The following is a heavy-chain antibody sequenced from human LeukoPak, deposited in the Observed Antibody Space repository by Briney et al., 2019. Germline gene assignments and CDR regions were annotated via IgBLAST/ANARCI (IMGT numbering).Heavy chain of an antibody. Sequence: SETLSLTCTVSGGSISSSSYYWGWIRQPPGKGLEWIGSIYYSGSTYYNPSLKSRVTISVYTSKNQFSLKLSSVTAADTAVYYCARLQYYYDSSGLTGNAFDIWGQGTMVTVSS. CDR1: GGSISSSSYY. D-gene: IGHD3-22*01. CDR2: IYYSGST. V-gene: IGHV4-39*01. CDR3: ARLQYYYDSSGLTGNAFDI. J-gene: IGHJ3*02.